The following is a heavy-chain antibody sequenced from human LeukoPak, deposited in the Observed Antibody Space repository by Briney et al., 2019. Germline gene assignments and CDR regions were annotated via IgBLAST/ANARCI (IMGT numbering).Heavy chain of an antibody. CDR2: IIPIFGTA. Sequence: SVKVSCKASGGTFSSYAISWVRQAPGQGLEWMGGIIPIFGTANYAQKFQGRVTITADESTSTAYMELSSLRSEDTAVYYCARDGGYSYGYPSYYFDYWGQGTLVTVSS. CDR3: ARDGGYSYGYPSYYFDY. J-gene: IGHJ4*02. D-gene: IGHD5-18*01. V-gene: IGHV1-69*13. CDR1: GGTFSSYA.